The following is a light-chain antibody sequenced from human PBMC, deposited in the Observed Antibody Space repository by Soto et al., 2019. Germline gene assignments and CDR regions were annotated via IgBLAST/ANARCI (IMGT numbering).Light chain of an antibody. CDR2: ESS. CDR3: QQTFSIPRT. CDR1: QNVRSY. J-gene: IGKJ1*01. V-gene: IGKV1-39*01. Sequence: DMQLTQSPSSLSASVGDRVTITCRASQNVRSYLNWYQQKPGKAPKLLISESSILESGVPSKFSGDGYGTDFTLTLRSLQPEDFAIYYCQQTFSIPRTFGHGTRVEIK.